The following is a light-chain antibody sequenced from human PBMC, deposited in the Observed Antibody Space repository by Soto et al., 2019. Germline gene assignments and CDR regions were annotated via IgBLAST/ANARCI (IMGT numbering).Light chain of an antibody. CDR1: SSDVGADNY. CDR2: EVS. Sequence: QSALTQPASVSGSPGQSITISCTGTSSDVGADNYVPWYQQHPGKAPKLMIFEVSDRPSGVSNRFSGSKSGNTASLTISGLQAEDEADYYCSSYTSSNTLVFGGGTKLTVL. V-gene: IGLV2-14*01. CDR3: SSYTSSNTLV. J-gene: IGLJ2*01.